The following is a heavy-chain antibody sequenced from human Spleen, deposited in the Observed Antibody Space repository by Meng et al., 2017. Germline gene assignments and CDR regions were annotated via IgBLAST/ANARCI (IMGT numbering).Heavy chain of an antibody. Sequence: GSLRLSCTVSGGSISTFYWSWIRQPPGNGLEWIGFVYYSGSTNYNPSLKSRATISVDTSKNHFSLKLRSVTAADTAVFYCARLVVPPYYGIDVWGQGTTVTVSS. CDR2: VYYSGST. V-gene: IGHV4-59*12. D-gene: IGHD4-23*01. J-gene: IGHJ6*02. CDR3: ARLVVPPYYGIDV. CDR1: GGSISTFY.